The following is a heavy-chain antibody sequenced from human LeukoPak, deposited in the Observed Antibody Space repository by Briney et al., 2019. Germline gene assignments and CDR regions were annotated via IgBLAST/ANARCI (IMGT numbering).Heavy chain of an antibody. CDR3: AREAGDGSGSFDP. D-gene: IGHD3-10*01. CDR2: INPNSGGT. CDR1: GYTFTDYY. Sequence: ASVKVSCKSSGYTFTDYYIHWVRQAPGQGLEWMGRINPNSGGTNYAQKFQGRDTMTRDTSITTAYMKLSGLRSDDTAVYYCAREAGDGSGSFDPWGQGTLVTVSS. V-gene: IGHV1-2*06. J-gene: IGHJ5*02.